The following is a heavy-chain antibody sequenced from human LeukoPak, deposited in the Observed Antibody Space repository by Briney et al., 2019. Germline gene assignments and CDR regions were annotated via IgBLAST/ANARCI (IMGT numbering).Heavy chain of an antibody. V-gene: IGHV1-2*06. CDR3: ARAPGKDCTGGSCYSLPYY. CDR1: GYTFTDYY. CDR2: INPNSGGA. Sequence: ASVKVSCKASGYTFTDYYIHWVRRAPGQGLEWMGRINPNSGGANYAQNFQGTVIMTRDTSITTAYMEPTSLRSDDTALYYCARAPGKDCTGGSCYSLPYYWGQGTLVTVSS. D-gene: IGHD2-15*01. J-gene: IGHJ4*02.